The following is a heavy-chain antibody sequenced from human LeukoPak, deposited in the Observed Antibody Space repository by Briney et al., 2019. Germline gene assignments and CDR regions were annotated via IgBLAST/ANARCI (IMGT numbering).Heavy chain of an antibody. CDR1: GFTFSSYS. J-gene: IGHJ3*02. CDR2: ISSSSSYI. Sequence: PGGSLRLSCAASGFTFSSYSMNWVRQAPGKGLEWVSSISSSSSYIYYADSVKGRFTISRDNAKNSLYLQMNSLRAEDTAVYYCARVGQTGWIQLWLLDAFDIWGQGTMVTVSS. CDR3: ARVGQTGWIQLWLLDAFDI. V-gene: IGHV3-21*01. D-gene: IGHD5-18*01.